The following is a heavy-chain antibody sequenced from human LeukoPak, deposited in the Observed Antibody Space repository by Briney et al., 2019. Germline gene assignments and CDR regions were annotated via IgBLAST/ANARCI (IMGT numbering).Heavy chain of an antibody. V-gene: IGHV4-34*01. CDR2: INHSGST. D-gene: IGHD3-10*01. J-gene: IGHJ4*02. CDR1: GGSFSGYY. Sequence: SETLSLTCAVYGGSFSGYYWSWIRQPPGKGLEWIGEINHSGSTNYNPSLKSRVTISVDTSKNQFSLKLSSVTAADTAVYYCARRQYYYGSGSYYKSFDYWGQGTLVTVSS. CDR3: ARRQYYYGSGSYYKSFDY.